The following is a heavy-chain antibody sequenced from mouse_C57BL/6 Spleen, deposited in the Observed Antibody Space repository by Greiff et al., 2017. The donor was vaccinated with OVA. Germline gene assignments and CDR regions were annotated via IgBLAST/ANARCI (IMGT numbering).Heavy chain of an antibody. CDR2: IYPGSGST. Sequence: VQLQQPGAELVKPGASVKMSCKASGYTFTSYWITWVKQRPGPGLDWIGDIYPGSGSTNYNEKFQNKATLTVDTSSSTAYMQLSSLTSKDSAVDYCARGDYYGSSPWFAYWGQGTLVTVSA. CDR3: ARGDYYGSSPWFAY. V-gene: IGHV1-55*01. CDR1: GYTFTSYW. D-gene: IGHD1-1*01. J-gene: IGHJ3*01.